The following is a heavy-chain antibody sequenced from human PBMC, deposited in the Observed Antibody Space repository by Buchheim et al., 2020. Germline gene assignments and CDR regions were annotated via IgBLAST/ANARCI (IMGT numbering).Heavy chain of an antibody. D-gene: IGHD3-22*01. V-gene: IGHV3-73*02. Sequence: EVQLVESGGGLVQPGGSLKLSCAASGFTFSGSAMHWVRQASGKGLEWVGRIRSKANSYATAYAASVKGRFTITRDDSMNTAYLQMNSLKTEDTAVYYCYIDSSGLRDWFDPWGQGTL. CDR3: YIDSSGLRDWFDP. CDR1: GFTFSGSA. J-gene: IGHJ5*02. CDR2: IRSKANSYAT.